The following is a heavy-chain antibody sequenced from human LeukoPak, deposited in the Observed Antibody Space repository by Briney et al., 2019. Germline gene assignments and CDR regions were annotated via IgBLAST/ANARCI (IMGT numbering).Heavy chain of an antibody. V-gene: IGHV3-30*02. J-gene: IGHJ4*02. D-gene: IGHD4-17*01. CDR2: ISFSGSNV. CDR3: AKPTAGSPTAAGLDY. CDR1: GFTFSSYG. Sequence: GGSLRLSCAASGFTFSSYGMYWVRQAPGKGLEWVSYISFSGSNVHYADSVKGRFTISRDNSKSTLFLQTNSLRPEDTAVYYCAKPTAGSPTAAGLDYRGQGTLVTVSS.